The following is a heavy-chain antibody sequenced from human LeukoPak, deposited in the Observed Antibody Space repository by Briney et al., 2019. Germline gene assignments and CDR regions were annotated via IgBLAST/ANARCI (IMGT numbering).Heavy chain of an antibody. CDR2: IYYSGST. D-gene: IGHD6-6*01. V-gene: IGHV4-39*07. Sequence: SETLSLTCTVSGGSISSSSYYWGWIRQPPGKGLEWIGSIYYSGSTYYNPSLKSRVTISVDTSKNQFSLKLSSVTAADTAVYYCARDNGSSEYYFDYWGQGTLVTVSS. CDR1: GGSISSSSYY. CDR3: ARDNGSSEYYFDY. J-gene: IGHJ4*02.